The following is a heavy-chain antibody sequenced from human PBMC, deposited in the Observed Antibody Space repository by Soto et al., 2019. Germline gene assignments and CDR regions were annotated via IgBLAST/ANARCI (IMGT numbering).Heavy chain of an antibody. J-gene: IGHJ6*02. Sequence: PGGSLRLSCTASGFTFGDYAMSWFRQAPGKGLERVGFIRSKAYGGTTEYAAAVKGRFTISRDDSKSIAYLQMNSLKTEDTAVYYCTSAVCSGGSCYYDYYGMDVWGQGTTVTVSS. CDR1: GFTFGDYA. D-gene: IGHD2-15*01. V-gene: IGHV3-49*03. CDR2: IRSKAYGGTT. CDR3: TSAVCSGGSCYYDYYGMDV.